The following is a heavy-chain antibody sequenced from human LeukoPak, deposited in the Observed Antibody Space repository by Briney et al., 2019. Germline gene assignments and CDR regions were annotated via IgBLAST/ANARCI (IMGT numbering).Heavy chain of an antibody. CDR2: IRRSGSTI. D-gene: IGHD2-15*01. V-gene: IGHV3-11*04. J-gene: IGHJ4*02. CDR1: GFTFSDYY. CDR3: ARDGYCSGGSCYSGGTSTIDY. Sequence: GGSLRLSCAASGFTFSDYYMSWIRQAPGKGLEWVSYIRRSGSTIYYADSVKGRFTISRDNAKNSLYLQMNSLRAEDTAVYYCARDGYCSGGSCYSGGTSTIDYWGQGTLVTAPS.